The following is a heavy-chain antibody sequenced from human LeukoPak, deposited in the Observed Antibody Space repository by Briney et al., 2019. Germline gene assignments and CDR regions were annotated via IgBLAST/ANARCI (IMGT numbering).Heavy chain of an antibody. J-gene: IGHJ6*02. CDR2: TSYRSKWYN. V-gene: IGHV6-1*01. D-gene: IGHD7-27*01. CDR3: AREAWGSYGMDV. CDR1: GDSVSSNSAA. Sequence: SQTLSLTFAISGDSVSSNSAAWTWLRQSPSRGLEWLGRTSYRSKWYNDYAVSVKSRITINPDTSKNRFSLQLNSVTPEDTAVYYCAREAWGSYGMDVWGQGTTVTVSS.